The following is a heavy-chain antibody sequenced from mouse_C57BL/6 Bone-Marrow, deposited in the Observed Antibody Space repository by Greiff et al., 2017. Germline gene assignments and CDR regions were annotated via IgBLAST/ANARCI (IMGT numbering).Heavy chain of an antibody. Sequence: VQLKQSGAELVRPGASVKLSCTASGFNIKDDYMHWVKQRPEQGLEWIGWIDPENGDTEYASQFQGKATITAATSSNTAYLQLSSLTSEDTAVYYCTTRVYYGSSYWYFDVWGTGTTVTVSS. CDR2: IDPENGDT. V-gene: IGHV14-4*01. D-gene: IGHD1-1*01. CDR1: GFNIKDDY. CDR3: TTRVYYGSSYWYFDV. J-gene: IGHJ1*03.